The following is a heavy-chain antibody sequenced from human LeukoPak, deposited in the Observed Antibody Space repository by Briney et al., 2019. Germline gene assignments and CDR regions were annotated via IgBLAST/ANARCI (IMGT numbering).Heavy chain of an antibody. CDR2: INHNGNVN. CDR1: GFTFSSYW. Sequence: GGSLRLSCAASGFTFSSYWMNWARQAPGKGLEWVASINHNGNVNYYVDSVKGRFTISRDNAKNSLYLQMSNLRAEDTAVYFCARGGRAAAGNIWYLWGQGTLVTVSS. J-gene: IGHJ4*02. V-gene: IGHV3-7*03. CDR3: ARGGRAAAGNIWYL. D-gene: IGHD6-13*01.